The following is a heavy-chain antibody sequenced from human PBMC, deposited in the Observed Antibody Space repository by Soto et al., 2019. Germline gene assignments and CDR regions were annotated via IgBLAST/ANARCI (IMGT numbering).Heavy chain of an antibody. CDR3: ARDPSHTGQVPFDI. CDR1: GGSISSYY. J-gene: IGHJ3*02. CDR2: IYYSGST. V-gene: IGHV4-59*01. D-gene: IGHD4-17*01. Sequence: SETLSLTCTVSGGSISSYYWSWIRQPPGKGLEWIGYIYYSGSTNYNPSLKSRVTISVDTSKNQFSLKLSSVTAADTAVYYCARDPSHTGQVPFDIWGQGTMVTVSS.